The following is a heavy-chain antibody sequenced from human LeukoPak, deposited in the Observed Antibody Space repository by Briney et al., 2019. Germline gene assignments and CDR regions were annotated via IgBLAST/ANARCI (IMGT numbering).Heavy chain of an antibody. CDR1: GFTFSIYE. D-gene: IGHD3-22*01. Sequence: PGVSLRLSCVVSGFTFSIYEMNWVRQAPGKGLEWVSYISSGGGTIYYADSVKGRFTISRDDAKNSLYLQMNSLRAEDTAVYYCARIRADSSGYYYKYFDFWGQGTLVTVSS. CDR3: ARIRADSSGYYYKYFDF. V-gene: IGHV3-48*03. CDR2: ISSGGGTI. J-gene: IGHJ4*02.